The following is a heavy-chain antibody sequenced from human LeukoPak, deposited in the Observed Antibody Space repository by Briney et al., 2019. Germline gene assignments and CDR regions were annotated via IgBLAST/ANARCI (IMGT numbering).Heavy chain of an antibody. Sequence: GSLRLSCAASGFTFSSYAMSWVRQAPGKGLEWVSVISGSGGSTYYADSVKGRFTISRDNSKNTLYLQMNSLRAEDTAVYYCAKDHDIVVVPAAMYGSAIDYWGQGTLVTVSS. CDR1: GFTFSSYA. D-gene: IGHD2-2*01. CDR3: AKDHDIVVVPAAMYGSAIDY. J-gene: IGHJ4*02. V-gene: IGHV3-23*01. CDR2: ISGSGGST.